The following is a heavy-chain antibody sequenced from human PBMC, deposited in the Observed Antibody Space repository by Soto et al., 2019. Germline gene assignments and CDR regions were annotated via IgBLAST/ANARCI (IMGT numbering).Heavy chain of an antibody. CDR1: GYSISSGYY. V-gene: IGHV4-38-2*01. CDR2: IYHSGST. CDR3: ARSADYYDSSGYYYARYYFDY. D-gene: IGHD3-22*01. Sequence: LSLTCAVSGYSISSGYYWVWIRQPPGKGLEWIGSIYHSGSTYYNPSLKSRVTISVDTSKNQFSLKLSSVTAADTAVYYCARSADYYDSSGYYYARYYFDYWGQGTLVTVSS. J-gene: IGHJ4*02.